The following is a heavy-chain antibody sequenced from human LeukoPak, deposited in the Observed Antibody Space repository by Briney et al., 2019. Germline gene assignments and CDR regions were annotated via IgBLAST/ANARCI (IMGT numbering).Heavy chain of an antibody. V-gene: IGHV3-30*04. J-gene: IGHJ4*02. D-gene: IGHD3-10*01. CDR2: ISYDGSNK. CDR3: ARGGSRITLA. Sequence: GGSLRLSCAASGFTFSSYAMHWVRQAPGKGLEWVAVISYDGSNKYYADSVKGRFTISRDNSKNTLYLQMNSLRAEDTAVYYCARGGSRITLAWGQGTLVTVSS. CDR1: GFTFSSYA.